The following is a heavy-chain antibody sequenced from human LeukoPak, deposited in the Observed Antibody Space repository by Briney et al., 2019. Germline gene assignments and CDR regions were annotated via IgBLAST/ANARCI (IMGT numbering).Heavy chain of an antibody. CDR1: GFTVSSNY. D-gene: IGHD6-6*01. CDR3: ARESSSCLDY. V-gene: IGHV3-53*01. CDR2: IYSGGST. J-gene: IGHJ4*02. Sequence: GGSLRLSCAASGFTVSSNYMSWVRQAPGKGLEWVSVIYSGGSTYYADSVKGRFTISRDNSKNTLYLQMNSLRADDTAVYYCARESSSCLDYWGQGTLVTVSS.